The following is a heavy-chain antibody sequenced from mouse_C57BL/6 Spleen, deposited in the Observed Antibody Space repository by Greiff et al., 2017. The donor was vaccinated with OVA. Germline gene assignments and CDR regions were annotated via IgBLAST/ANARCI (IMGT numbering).Heavy chain of an antibody. D-gene: IGHD1-1*01. CDR3: ARGGTVVASEGFAY. CDR2: IFPGSGST. CDR1: GYTFTSHW. Sequence: VQLQQSGPELVRPGASVKISCKAPGYTFTSHWMQWVRQRPGQGLEWIGEIFPGSGSTYYNEKLKGKATLTVDTSSSTAYMQLSSLTSEDSVVYFCARGGTVVASEGFAYWGQGTLVTVSA. V-gene: IGHV1-56*01. J-gene: IGHJ3*01.